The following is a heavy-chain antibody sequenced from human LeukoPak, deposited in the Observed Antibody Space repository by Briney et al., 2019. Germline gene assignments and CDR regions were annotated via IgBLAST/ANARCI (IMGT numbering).Heavy chain of an antibody. D-gene: IGHD3-9*01. J-gene: IGHJ4*02. CDR3: ARGSRPVYNLLTGKRYFDY. V-gene: IGHV1-46*01. CDR2: INPSGGSA. Sequence: ASVKVSCKASGYTFTTYYVHWVRQAPGQGLEWMEIINPSGGSATYAQKFRGRLTMTRDMSTSTVYMELSSLRSEDTAVYYCARGSRPVYNLLTGKRYFDYWGQGTLLTVSS. CDR1: GYTFTTYY.